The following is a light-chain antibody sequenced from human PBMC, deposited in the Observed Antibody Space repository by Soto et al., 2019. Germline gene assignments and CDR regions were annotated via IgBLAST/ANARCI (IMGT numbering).Light chain of an antibody. Sequence: EIVMTQSPATLSVSPGETATLSCRASQSVSSNLAWYQQKPGQAPRLLLYGASTRATGIPARFSGSGSGTEFTLTISSLQSEDFAVYYCQQYNNWPLTFGGGTKV. CDR1: QSVSSN. V-gene: IGKV3-15*01. CDR3: QQYNNWPLT. J-gene: IGKJ4*01. CDR2: GAS.